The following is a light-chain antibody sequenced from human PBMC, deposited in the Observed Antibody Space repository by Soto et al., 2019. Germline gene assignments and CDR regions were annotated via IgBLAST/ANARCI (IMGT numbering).Light chain of an antibody. CDR1: QTISSW. V-gene: IGKV1-5*03. J-gene: IGKJ1*01. Sequence: DIQMTQSPSTLSGSVGDRVTITCRASQTISSWLAWYQQKPGKAPKLLIYKASTSISGVPSRVSGSGSGTEFTLTISSLQPDDFATYYRQHYNSYSEAFGQGTKVELK. CDR2: KAS. CDR3: QHYNSYSEA.